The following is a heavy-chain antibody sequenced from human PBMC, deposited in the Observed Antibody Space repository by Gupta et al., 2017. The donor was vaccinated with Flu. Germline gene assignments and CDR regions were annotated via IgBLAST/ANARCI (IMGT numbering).Heavy chain of an antibody. J-gene: IGHJ6*02. CDR2: ITWNSGTI. CDR1: DHA. CDR3: ARGSGDAYYHYGMAV. D-gene: IGHD3-10*01. V-gene: IGHV3-9*01. Sequence: DHAMHWVRQAPGKGLEWVSSITWNSGTIAYAASVKGRFTISRDNAKNSLYLQMNSLRIEDTALYYCARGSGDAYYHYGMAVWGQGTTVTVSS.